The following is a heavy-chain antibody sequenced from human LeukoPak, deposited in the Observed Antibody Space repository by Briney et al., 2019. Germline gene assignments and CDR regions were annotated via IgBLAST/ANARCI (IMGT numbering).Heavy chain of an antibody. CDR1: GGSFSGYY. V-gene: IGHV4-34*01. CDR2: INHSGST. D-gene: IGHD3-10*01. J-gene: IGHJ3*02. CDR3: ASVSNYYGSGSYPRAFDI. Sequence: SETLSLTCAVYGGSFSGYYWSWIRQPPGKGLEWIGEINHSGSTNYNPSLKSRVTISVDTSKNQFSLKLSSVTAADTAVYYCASVSNYYGSGSYPRAFDIWGQGTMVTVSS.